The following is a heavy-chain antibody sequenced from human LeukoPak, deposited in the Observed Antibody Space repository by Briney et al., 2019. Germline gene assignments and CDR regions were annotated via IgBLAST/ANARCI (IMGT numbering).Heavy chain of an antibody. V-gene: IGHV4-59*01. CDR1: GFTFSSYW. CDR2: FHNSGTS. CDR3: TRGAGWLIDY. J-gene: IGHJ4*02. Sequence: PGGSLRLSCAASGFTFSSYWMSWVRQAPGKGLGWIGYFHNSGTSTYNPSLKSRVTISADTSKNQFSLKLNSLTTADTAVYYCTRGAGWLIDYWGQGILVTVSS. D-gene: IGHD3-16*01.